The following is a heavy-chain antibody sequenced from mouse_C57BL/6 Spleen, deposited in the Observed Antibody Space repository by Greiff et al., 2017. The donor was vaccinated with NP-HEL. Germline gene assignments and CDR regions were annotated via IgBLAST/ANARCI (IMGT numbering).Heavy chain of an antibody. J-gene: IGHJ3*01. D-gene: IGHD2-4*01. CDR1: GFTFSSYG. V-gene: IGHV5-6*01. Sequence: EVHLVESGGDLVKPGGSLKLSCAASGFTFSSYGMSWVRQTPDKRLEWVATISSGGSYTYYPDSVKGRFTISRDNAKNTLYLQMSSLKSEDTAMYYCASPYYDYDGAWFAYWGQGTLVTVSA. CDR2: ISSGGSYT. CDR3: ASPYYDYDGAWFAY.